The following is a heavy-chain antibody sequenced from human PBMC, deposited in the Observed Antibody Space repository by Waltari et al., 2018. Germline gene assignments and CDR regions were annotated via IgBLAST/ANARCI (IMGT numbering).Heavy chain of an antibody. Sequence: QLQLQESGPGLVKPSETLSLTCTVSGGSISSSSYYWGWIRQPPGKGLEWIGSIYYSGSTYYNPSLKSRVTISVDTSKNQFSLKLSSVTAADTAVYYCARQSRDGYNFRGDWGQGTLVTVSS. V-gene: IGHV4-39*01. J-gene: IGHJ4*02. CDR3: ARQSRDGYNFRGD. D-gene: IGHD5-12*01. CDR1: GGSISSSSYY. CDR2: IYYSGST.